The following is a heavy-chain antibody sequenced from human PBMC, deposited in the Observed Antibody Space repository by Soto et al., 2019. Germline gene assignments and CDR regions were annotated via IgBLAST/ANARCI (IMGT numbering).Heavy chain of an antibody. J-gene: IGHJ6*03. D-gene: IGHD2-2*01. CDR2: IYYSGST. CDR1: GGSISSYY. V-gene: IGHV4-59*01. CDR3: ASGGCSSTSCYVGYYYYMDV. Sequence: PSETLSLTCSVSGGSISSYYWSWIRQPPGKGLAWIGYIYYSGSTKYNRSLKSRVTISVDTSKNQFSLRLSSVTAADTAVYYCASGGCSSTSCYVGYYYYMDVWGKGTTVTVSS.